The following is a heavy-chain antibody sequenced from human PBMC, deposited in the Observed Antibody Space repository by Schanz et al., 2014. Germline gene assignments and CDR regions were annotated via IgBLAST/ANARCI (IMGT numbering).Heavy chain of an antibody. D-gene: IGHD5-18*01. J-gene: IGHJ3*02. CDR3: TRGGYSYALSAFDI. V-gene: IGHV1-3*01. Sequence: QVQLVQSGAEVKKPGASVKVSCKASGYSFISHAIHWVRQAPGQRLEWMGWINAANGNTNYAQKLQGRVTMTTDTSTSTAYMELRSLRSDDTALYYCTRGGYSYALSAFDIWGQGTMVTVSS. CDR1: GYSFISHA. CDR2: INAANGNT.